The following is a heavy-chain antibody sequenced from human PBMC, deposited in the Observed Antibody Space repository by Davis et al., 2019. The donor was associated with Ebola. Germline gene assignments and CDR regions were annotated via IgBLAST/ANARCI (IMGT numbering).Heavy chain of an antibody. J-gene: IGHJ4*02. CDR2: IDTDGVTT. D-gene: IGHD5-24*01. CDR1: GFTFSSYS. CDR3: AREDVYLEAFDY. V-gene: IGHV3-74*01. Sequence: GESLKISCAASGFTFSSYSMNWVRQGPGKGLVWISRIDTDGVTTTYADSVKGRFTVYRDNARKTVYLQMNSLRADDTAVYYCAREDVYLEAFDYWGRGALVTVSS.